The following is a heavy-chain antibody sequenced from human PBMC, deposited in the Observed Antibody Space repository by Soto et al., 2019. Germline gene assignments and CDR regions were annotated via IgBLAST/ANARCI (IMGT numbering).Heavy chain of an antibody. CDR1: GGSISSGGYS. V-gene: IGHV4-30-2*01. J-gene: IGHJ6*02. CDR3: AREVTGRYCSSTSCYGMDV. D-gene: IGHD2-2*01. Sequence: SETLSLTCAVSGGSISSGGYSWSWIRQPPGKGLEWIGYIYHSGSTYYNPSLKSRVTISVDRSKNQFSLKLSSVAAADTAVYYCAREVTGRYCSSTSCYGMDVWGQGTTVTVSS. CDR2: IYHSGST.